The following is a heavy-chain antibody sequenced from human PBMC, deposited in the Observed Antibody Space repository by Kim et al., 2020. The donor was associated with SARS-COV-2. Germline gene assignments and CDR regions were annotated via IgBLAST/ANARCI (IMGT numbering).Heavy chain of an antibody. CDR1: GFTFSSYW. V-gene: IGHV3-7*01. CDR2: IKQDGSEK. Sequence: GGSLRLSCAASGFTFSSYWMSWVRQAPGKGLEWVANIKQDGSEKYYVDSVKGRFTISRDNAKNSLYLQMNSLRAEDTAVYYCARDRYCSGGSCKPLDVWGQGTTVTVSS. D-gene: IGHD2-15*01. J-gene: IGHJ6*02. CDR3: ARDRYCSGGSCKPLDV.